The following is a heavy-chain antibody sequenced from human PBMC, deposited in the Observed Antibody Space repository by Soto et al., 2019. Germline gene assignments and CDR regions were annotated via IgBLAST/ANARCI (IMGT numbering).Heavy chain of an antibody. CDR1: GYTFTSYG. CDR3: ARRCISTRYLDL. CDR2: ISGYNGNT. D-gene: IGHD2-2*01. J-gene: IGHJ2*01. Sequence: QVQLVQSGAEVKKPGASVKVSCKASGYTFTSYGICWVRQAPGQGLEWMGWISGYNGNTNYAQNLQGRVTMTTDTAMSTVYMEPKSWRFDDTVVYYSARRCISTRYLDLWSRGTVVIVTS. V-gene: IGHV1-18*01.